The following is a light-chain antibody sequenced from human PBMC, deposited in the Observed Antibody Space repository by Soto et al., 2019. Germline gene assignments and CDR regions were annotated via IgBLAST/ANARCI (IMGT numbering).Light chain of an antibody. Sequence: EIVLTQSPGTLSLSPGERATLSCRASQSVSSSYLAWYQQKPGQAPRLLIYGASSRATGIPDRFSGSGSGTDFHLTIRRLEAEDFAVYYRQQYDRSPLPFGGGTKVEIK. J-gene: IGKJ4*01. V-gene: IGKV3-20*01. CDR3: QQYDRSPLP. CDR2: GAS. CDR1: QSVSSSY.